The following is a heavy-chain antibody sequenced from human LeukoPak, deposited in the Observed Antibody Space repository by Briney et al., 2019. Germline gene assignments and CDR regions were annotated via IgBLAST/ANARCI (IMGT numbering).Heavy chain of an antibody. V-gene: IGHV1-69*01. J-gene: IGHJ4*02. Sequence: SVKVSCKASVGTFSSYAISCVRQAPGQGLEWMGGIIPIFGTADYAQKFQGRVTITAAEYTSTASVELRSLRSEDTAVYYCARDGYYYDSSGYYFDYWGQGTMVTVSS. CDR2: IIPIFGTA. CDR3: ARDGYYYDSSGYYFDY. D-gene: IGHD3-22*01. CDR1: VGTFSSYA.